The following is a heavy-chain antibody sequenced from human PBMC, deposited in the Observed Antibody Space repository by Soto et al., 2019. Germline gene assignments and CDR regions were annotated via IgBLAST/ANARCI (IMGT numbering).Heavy chain of an antibody. V-gene: IGHV4-31*03. D-gene: IGHD3-3*01. Sequence: PSETLSLTCTVSGGSISSGGYYWSWIRQHPGKGLEWIGYIYYSGSTYYNPSLKSRVTISVDTSKNQFSLKLSSVTAADTAVYYFARDGRGDYDFWSGYYIGRYYYGMDVWGQGTTVT. CDR2: IYYSGST. CDR1: GGSISSGGYY. J-gene: IGHJ6*02. CDR3: ARDGRGDYDFWSGYYIGRYYYGMDV.